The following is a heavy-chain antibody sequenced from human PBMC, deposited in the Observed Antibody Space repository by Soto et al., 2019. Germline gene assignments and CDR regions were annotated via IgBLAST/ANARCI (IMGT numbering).Heavy chain of an antibody. J-gene: IGHJ3*01. V-gene: IGHV3-73*01. CDR1: GFTFSGSTV. Sequence: PGGSLRLSCVGSGFTFSGSTVMHWVRPASGRGLEWVGRIRGKDRNYATAYDESVKGRFTISRDDSKNTVYLEMNSLKIDDTAVYYCSTYCGGDCGVWGQGTMVTVSS. CDR2: IRGKDRNYAT. D-gene: IGHD2-21*02. CDR3: STYCGGDCGV.